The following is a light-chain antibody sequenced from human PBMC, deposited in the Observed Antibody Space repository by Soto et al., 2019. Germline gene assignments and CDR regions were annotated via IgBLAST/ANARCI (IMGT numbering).Light chain of an antibody. V-gene: IGKV3-15*01. CDR1: QSVSGN. Sequence: EIVMTQSPATLSVSPGERATLSCRASQSVSGNLAWYQQKPGPAPRLLIYGASTRATGIPARFSSSGSGTDCTLTIGSLQSEDFAVYYCQLYNYWPPITCGKGTRLEIK. CDR3: QLYNYWPPIT. J-gene: IGKJ5*01. CDR2: GAS.